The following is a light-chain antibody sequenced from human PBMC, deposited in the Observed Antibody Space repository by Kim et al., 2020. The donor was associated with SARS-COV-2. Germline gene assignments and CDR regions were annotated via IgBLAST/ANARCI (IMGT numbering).Light chain of an antibody. CDR2: QVI. CDR1: KLGYKF. J-gene: IGLJ2*01. V-gene: IGLV3-1*01. CDR3: QAWDSGTVV. Sequence: SVSPGQTASLTCSGDKLGYKFASWYQQRPGQSPVLVIQQVIKRPSGIPELFSGSNSGTAATLTISGTQAMDDADYFCQAWDSGTVVFGGGTQLTVL.